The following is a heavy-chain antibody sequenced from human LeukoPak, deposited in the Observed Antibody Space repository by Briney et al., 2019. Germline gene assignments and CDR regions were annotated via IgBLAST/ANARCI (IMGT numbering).Heavy chain of an antibody. J-gene: IGHJ4*02. V-gene: IGHV3-7*01. CDR3: ARVPNYYDSSGYSYFDY. Sequence: GGSLRLSCAASGFTFSNYEMNWVRQAPGKGLEWVANIKLDGREKYYVDSVKGRFTISRDNAKNSLYLQMNSLRAEDTAVYYCARVPNYYDSSGYSYFDYWGQGTLVTVSS. CDR2: IKLDGREK. D-gene: IGHD3-22*01. CDR1: GFTFSNYE.